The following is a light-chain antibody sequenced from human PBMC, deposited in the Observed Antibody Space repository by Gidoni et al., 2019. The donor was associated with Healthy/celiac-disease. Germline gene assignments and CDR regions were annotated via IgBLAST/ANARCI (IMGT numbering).Light chain of an antibody. J-gene: IGKJ3*01. CDR2: DAS. CDR3: QQPPGT. Sequence: EIVLTQSPATLSLSPGERATLSCRASQSVSSYLAWYQQKPGQAPRLLIYDASNRATGIPARFSGSGSGTDFTLTISSLEPEDFAVYYCQQPPGTFXPXTKVXIK. V-gene: IGKV3-11*01. CDR1: QSVSSY.